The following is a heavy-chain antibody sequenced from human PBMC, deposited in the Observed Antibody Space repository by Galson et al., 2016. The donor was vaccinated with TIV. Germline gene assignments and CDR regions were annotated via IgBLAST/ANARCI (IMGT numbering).Heavy chain of an antibody. CDR2: IWYDGSNE. V-gene: IGHV3-33*06. J-gene: IGHJ4*02. CDR1: GFTFSSYG. Sequence: SLRLSCAASGFTFSSYGMHWVRQAPGKGLDWVAIIWYDGSNEYYADSVKGRFTISRDNSKNILYLQMNSLRAEDTAVYYCAKRPIITIFGAGSNYCDSWGQGTLVTVSS. CDR3: AKRPIITIFGAGSNYCDS. D-gene: IGHD3-3*01.